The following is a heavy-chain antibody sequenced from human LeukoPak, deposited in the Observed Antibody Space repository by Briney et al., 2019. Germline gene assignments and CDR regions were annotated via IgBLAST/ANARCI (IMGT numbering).Heavy chain of an antibody. D-gene: IGHD2-15*01. CDR3: ARVELGYCSGGSCENFDY. V-gene: IGHV1-18*01. Sequence: ASVKVSCTASGYTFTSYGISWVRQAPGQGLEWMGWISAYNGNTNYAQKLQGRVTMTTDTSTSTAYMELRSLRSDDTAVYYCARVELGYCSGGSCENFDYWGQGTLVTVSS. CDR2: ISAYNGNT. J-gene: IGHJ4*02. CDR1: GYTFTSYG.